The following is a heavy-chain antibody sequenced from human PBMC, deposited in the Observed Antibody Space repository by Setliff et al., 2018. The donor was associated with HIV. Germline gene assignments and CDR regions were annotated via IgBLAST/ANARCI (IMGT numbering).Heavy chain of an antibody. J-gene: IGHJ4*02. CDR1: GGSISSYY. D-gene: IGHD3-10*01. Sequence: SETLSLTCTVSGGSISSYYWSWIRQPAGKGLEWIGRIYTSGSTNYNPSLKSRVTMSVDTSKNQFSLKLHSSTAADTAGYYFAGEKSTGDYGSGSYGPTFPPPLIYWGQGTLVTVSS. CDR3: AGEKSTGDYGSGSYGPTFPPPLIY. V-gene: IGHV4-4*07. CDR2: IYTSGST.